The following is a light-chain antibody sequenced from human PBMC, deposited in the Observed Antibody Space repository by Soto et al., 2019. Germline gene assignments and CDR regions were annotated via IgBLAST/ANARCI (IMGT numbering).Light chain of an antibody. V-gene: IGKV4-1*01. Sequence: DIVMTQSPDSLAVSLGERATMNCKSSQSVLYSSNSKTYLAWYQQKPGQPPKLLLYWASTRATGVPARCSGSGSGTDITRTIHTLEAEDAAVYYCPQYYTTPAFGRGTEVEIK. CDR1: QSVLYSSNSKTY. CDR2: WAS. CDR3: PQYYTTPA. J-gene: IGKJ4*02.